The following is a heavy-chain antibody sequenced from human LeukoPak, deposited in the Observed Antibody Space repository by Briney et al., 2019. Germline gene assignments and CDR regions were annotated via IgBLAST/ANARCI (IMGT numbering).Heavy chain of an antibody. V-gene: IGHV3-9*01. D-gene: IGHD6-13*01. CDR1: GFTFDDYA. CDR3: AKDISSSWYYYTSGAFDI. Sequence: PGGSLRLSCAASGFTFDDYAMHWVRQAPGKGLEWVSGISWNSGSIGYADSVKGRFTISRDNAKNSLYLQMNSLRAEDTALYYCAKDISSSWYYYTSGAFDIWGQGTMVTVSS. J-gene: IGHJ3*02. CDR2: ISWNSGSI.